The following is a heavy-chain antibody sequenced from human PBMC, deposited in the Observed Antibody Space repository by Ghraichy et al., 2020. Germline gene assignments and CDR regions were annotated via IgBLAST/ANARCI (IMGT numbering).Heavy chain of an antibody. Sequence: SETLSLTCTVSGGSISSGDYYWSWIRQPPGKGLEWIGYIYYSGSTYYNPSLKSRVTISVDTSKNQFSLKLNSVTAADTAVYYCARSRGYSYGFDYWGQGTLVIVSS. J-gene: IGHJ4*02. CDR3: ARSRGYSYGFDY. CDR1: GGSISSGDYY. V-gene: IGHV4-30-4*01. D-gene: IGHD5-18*01. CDR2: IYYSGST.